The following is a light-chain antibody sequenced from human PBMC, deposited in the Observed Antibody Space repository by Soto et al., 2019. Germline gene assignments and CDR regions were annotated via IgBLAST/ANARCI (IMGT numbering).Light chain of an antibody. J-gene: IGKJ1*01. V-gene: IGKV3-15*01. CDR3: QQYSDWPRT. CDR1: QSVGSN. CDR2: CAS. Sequence: EIVMTHSPATLAVSPGERATLSPIPSQSVGSNFSSYQQKPGQAPRHLIFCASTRATGIPATFSGSGSDTEFTLTISSLQSQDSAVSYCQQYSDWPRTFGQGTKVDIK.